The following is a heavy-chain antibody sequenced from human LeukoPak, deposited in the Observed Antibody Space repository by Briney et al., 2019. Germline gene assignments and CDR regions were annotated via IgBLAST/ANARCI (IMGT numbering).Heavy chain of an antibody. CDR2: INWNGGST. V-gene: IGHV3-20*04. CDR1: GFTFSTYW. D-gene: IGHD1-26*01. Sequence: GGSLRLSCAASGFTFSTYWMSWVRHAPGKGLEWVSGINWNGGSTGYADSVKGRFTISRDNAKNSLYLQMNSLRAEDTALYYCARRGELLRAFDYWGQGTLVTVSA. J-gene: IGHJ4*02. CDR3: ARRGELLRAFDY.